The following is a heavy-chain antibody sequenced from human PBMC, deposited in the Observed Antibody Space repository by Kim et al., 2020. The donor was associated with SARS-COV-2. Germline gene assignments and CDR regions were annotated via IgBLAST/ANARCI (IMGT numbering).Heavy chain of an antibody. CDR1: GGTFSSYA. V-gene: IGHV1-69*13. J-gene: IGHJ6*02. Sequence: SVKVSCKASGGTFSSYAISWVRQAPGQGLEWMGGIIPIFGTANYAQKFQGRVTITADESTSTAYMQLSSLRSEDTAVYYCARARGEDDGDYYYYYYGMDVWGQASTVTLSS. CDR3: ARARGEDDGDYYYYYYGMDV. D-gene: IGHD4-17*01. CDR2: IIPIFGTA.